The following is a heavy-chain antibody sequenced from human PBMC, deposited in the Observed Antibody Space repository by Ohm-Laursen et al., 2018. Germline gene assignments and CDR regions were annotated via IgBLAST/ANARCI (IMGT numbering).Heavy chain of an antibody. V-gene: IGHV4-59*08. Sequence: GTLSLTCTVSGGSIRSYYWSWIRQPPGKGLEWIGYIYYSGSANYNPSLKSRVTISVDTSKNQFSLKLNSVTAADTAVYYCARQDDYIWGSYQDWGQGTLVTVSS. J-gene: IGHJ4*02. CDR1: GGSIRSYY. CDR2: IYYSGSA. D-gene: IGHD3-16*02. CDR3: ARQDDYIWGSYQD.